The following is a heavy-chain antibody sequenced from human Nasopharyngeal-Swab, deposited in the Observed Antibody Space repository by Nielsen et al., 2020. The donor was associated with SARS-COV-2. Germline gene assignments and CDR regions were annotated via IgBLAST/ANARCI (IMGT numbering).Heavy chain of an antibody. CDR2: IKYDGSEK. CDR1: GFTFTAYW. D-gene: IGHD3-3*01. V-gene: IGHV3-7*01. CDR3: ARDGVDY. Sequence: GESLKISCAGSGFTFTAYWMNWVRQAPGKGLEWVANIKYDGSEKKYVESVKGRFTIARDNAKKSLYLQMNALRVEDTAIYYCARDGVDYWGQGTLVTVSS. J-gene: IGHJ4*02.